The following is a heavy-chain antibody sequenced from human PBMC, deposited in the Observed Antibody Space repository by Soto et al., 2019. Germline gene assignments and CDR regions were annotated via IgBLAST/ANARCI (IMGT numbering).Heavy chain of an antibody. CDR3: ARDLHSGYDSRMFGY. J-gene: IGHJ4*02. Sequence: PGGSLRLSCAASGFTFSSYSMNWVRQAPGKGLEWVSSISSSSSYIYYADSVEGRFTISRDNAKNSLYLQMNSLRAEDTAVYYCARDLHSGYDSRMFGYWGQGTLVTVSS. CDR2: ISSSSSYI. V-gene: IGHV3-21*01. D-gene: IGHD5-12*01. CDR1: GFTFSSYS.